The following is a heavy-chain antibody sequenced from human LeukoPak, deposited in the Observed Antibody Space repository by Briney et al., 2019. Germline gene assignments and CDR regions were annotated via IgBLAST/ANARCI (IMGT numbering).Heavy chain of an antibody. V-gene: IGHV3-23*01. D-gene: IGHD5-12*01. J-gene: IGHJ4*02. CDR2: ISGSGGST. CDR1: GFTFSSYA. Sequence: GGSLRLSCAASGFTFSSYAMSWVRQAPGKGLEWVSAISGSGGSTYYADSVKGRFTISRDNSKNTLYLQMNSLRAEDTAVYYCAKCRSVTRGYSGYRPYYFDYWGQGTLVTVSS. CDR3: AKCRSVTRGYSGYRPYYFDY.